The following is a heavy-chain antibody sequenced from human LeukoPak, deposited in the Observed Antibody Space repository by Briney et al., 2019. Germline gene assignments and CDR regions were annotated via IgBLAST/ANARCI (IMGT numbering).Heavy chain of an antibody. J-gene: IGHJ4*02. D-gene: IGHD6-19*01. CDR2: IYYSGST. Sequence: PSETLSLTCTVSGDSISSSSYHWGWIGQPPGKVLAWIGSIYYSGSTYYSPSLKRRVTISVDTSKIHCSLTVSSVTAAYTAVHYCATRGSGWYGYWGQGTLVTVSS. V-gene: IGHV4-39*02. CDR1: GDSISSSSYH. CDR3: ATRGSGWYGY.